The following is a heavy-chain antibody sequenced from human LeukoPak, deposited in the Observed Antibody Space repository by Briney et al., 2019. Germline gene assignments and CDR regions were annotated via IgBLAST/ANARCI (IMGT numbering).Heavy chain of an antibody. CDR3: ARMPINRNDVDY. CDR2: ISSSSSYI. Sequence: GGSLRLSCAASGFTFSSYSMNWVRQAPGKGLEWVSSISSSSSYIYYADSVKGRFTISRDNAKNSLYLQMNSLRAEDTAVYYCARMPINRNDVDYWGQGTLVTVSS. J-gene: IGHJ4*02. V-gene: IGHV3-21*01. D-gene: IGHD1-20*01. CDR1: GFTFSSYS.